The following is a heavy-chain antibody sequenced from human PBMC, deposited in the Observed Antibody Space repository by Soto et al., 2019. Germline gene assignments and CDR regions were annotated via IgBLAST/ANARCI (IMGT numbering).Heavy chain of an antibody. Sequence: EVQLLESGGGLVQPGGSLRLSCAASGFTFSSYVMSWVRQAPGKGLEWVSGISSRGGSTYYADSVKGRSTITRDNSKKTLKRQMNSLRDEDTAVDYCAKAMGDDGHDALDMWGQGTMVTVAS. CDR2: ISSRGGST. V-gene: IGHV3-23*01. CDR1: GFTFSSYV. CDR3: AKAMGDDGHDALDM. J-gene: IGHJ3*02. D-gene: IGHD2-21*02.